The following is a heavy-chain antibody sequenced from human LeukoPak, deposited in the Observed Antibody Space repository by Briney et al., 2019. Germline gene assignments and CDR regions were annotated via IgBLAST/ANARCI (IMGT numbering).Heavy chain of an antibody. J-gene: IGHJ4*02. D-gene: IGHD4-17*01. CDR2: IRYDGSDT. V-gene: IGHV3-30*02. CDR1: GFTFSSFG. CDR3: AKDRGDYGDYPHYFDY. Sequence: GGSLRLSCAASGFTFSSFGMHWVRQPPGKGLEWVAFIRYDGSDTYYAGSVKGRFTISRDTSKNTLYLQMNSLRAEDTAVYYCAKDRGDYGDYPHYFDYWGQGTLVTVSS.